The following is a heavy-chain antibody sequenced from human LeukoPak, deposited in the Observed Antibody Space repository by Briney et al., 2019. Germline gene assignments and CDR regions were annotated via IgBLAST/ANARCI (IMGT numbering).Heavy chain of an antibody. CDR2: ISASGGST. V-gene: IGHV3-23*01. J-gene: IGHJ3*02. CDR1: GFTFSSYA. Sequence: GGSLRLSCAASGFTFSSYAMNWVRQAPGKGLEWVSAISASGGSTYYADSGKGRFTISRDNSKTTLYLQMTSLRAEDTAIYFCASVRYCNSTTCRGAFDIWGQGTLVTVSS. D-gene: IGHD2-2*01. CDR3: ASVRYCNSTTCRGAFDI.